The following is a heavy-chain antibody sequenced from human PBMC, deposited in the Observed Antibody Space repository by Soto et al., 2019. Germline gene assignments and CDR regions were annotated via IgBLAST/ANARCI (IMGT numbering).Heavy chain of an antibody. V-gene: IGHV1-2*04. CDR1: GGTFSSYA. CDR3: AREIAARPWRESSYYYGMDV. CDR2: INPNSGGT. D-gene: IGHD6-6*01. J-gene: IGHJ6*02. Sequence: ASVKVSCKASGGTFSSYAISWVRQAPGQGLEWMGWINPNSGGTNYAQKFQGWVTMTRDTSISTAYMELSRLRSDDTAVYYCAREIAARPWRESSYYYGMDVWGQGTTVTVSS.